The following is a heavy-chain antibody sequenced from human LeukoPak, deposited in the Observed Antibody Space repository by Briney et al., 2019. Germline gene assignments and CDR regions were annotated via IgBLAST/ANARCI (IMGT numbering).Heavy chain of an antibody. D-gene: IGHD4-17*01. CDR3: ARTRRDGDYPPYYYYGMDV. V-gene: IGHV4-30-2*01. CDR2: IYHSGST. Sequence: SQTLSLTCAVSGGSISSGGYSWSWIRQPPGKGLEWIGYIYHSGSTYYNPSLKSRVTISVDRSKNQLSLKLSSVTAADTAVYYCARTRRDGDYPPYYYYGMDVWGQGTTVTVSS. CDR1: GGSISSGGYS. J-gene: IGHJ6*02.